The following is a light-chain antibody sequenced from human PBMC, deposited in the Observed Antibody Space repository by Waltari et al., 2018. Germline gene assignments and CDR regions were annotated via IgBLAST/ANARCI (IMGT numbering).Light chain of an antibody. V-gene: IGKV3-15*01. CDR3: QQYNKWPPYT. CDR2: VAS. J-gene: IGKJ2*01. CDR1: QRVGSD. Sequence: EIVMTHSPATLSLSPGESATLSCRASQRVGSDLAWYQQNPGRAPNLLIHVASTRVTGMPARFSGSGSGTEFTLTISSLQSEDFAVYYCQQYNKWPPYTFGQGTKLEIK.